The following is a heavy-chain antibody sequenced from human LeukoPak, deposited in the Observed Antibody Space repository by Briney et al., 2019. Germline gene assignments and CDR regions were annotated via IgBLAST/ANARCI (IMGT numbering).Heavy chain of an antibody. CDR1: GHSISSYY. CDR2: IYYSWST. D-gene: IGHD2-2*01. Sequence: SDTLSLTCTVSGHSISSYYWSWIRQPPGKGLEWIRYIYYSWSTNYHPSLKSRVTISVDTSKNQFSLKLSSVTAADTAVYYCARDELYCSSTSCSNFYYYGMDVWGKGTTVTVSS. J-gene: IGHJ6*04. CDR3: ARDELYCSSTSCSNFYYYGMDV. V-gene: IGHV4-59*13.